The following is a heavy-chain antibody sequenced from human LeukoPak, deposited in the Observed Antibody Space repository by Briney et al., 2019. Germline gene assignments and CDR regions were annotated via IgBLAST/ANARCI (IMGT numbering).Heavy chain of an antibody. Sequence: GGSLRLSCAASGFSFSGYAMNWVRQAPGKGLEWVSDLSGSGSTTYYAYSVKRRFTISRDNHKHMVYLHMDTVSAEDTAVYYCAKAHRGYSGSQFDHWGQGALVAVSS. CDR1: GFSFSGYA. V-gene: IGHV3-23*01. CDR3: AKAHRGYSGSQFDH. D-gene: IGHD1-26*01. CDR2: LSGSGSTT. J-gene: IGHJ4*02.